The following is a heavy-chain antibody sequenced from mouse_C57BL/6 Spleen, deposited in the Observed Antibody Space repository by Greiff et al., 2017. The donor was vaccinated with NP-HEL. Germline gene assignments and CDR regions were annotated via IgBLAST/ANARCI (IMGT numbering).Heavy chain of an antibody. Sequence: VQLQQSGPVLVKPGASVKMSCKASGYTFTDYYMNWVKQSHGKSLEWIGVINPYNGGTSYNQKFKGKATLTVDKSSSTAYMELNSLTSEDSAVYYCARTVTIFDYWGQGTTLTVSS. CDR2: INPYNGGT. CDR3: ARTVTIFDY. CDR1: GYTFTDYY. J-gene: IGHJ2*01. V-gene: IGHV1-19*01. D-gene: IGHD2-2*01.